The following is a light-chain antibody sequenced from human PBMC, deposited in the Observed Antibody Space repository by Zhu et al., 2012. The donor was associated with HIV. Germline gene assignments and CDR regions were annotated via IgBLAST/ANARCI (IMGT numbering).Light chain of an antibody. CDR3: QQYASSPRT. Sequence: VLTQSPDTLSLSLGETATLSCRASQSISSNYLAWFQKKPGQRPRLLIYDASNRAPGIPDNFIGSGSGTDFTLNITGLEPEDFAMYYCQQYASSPRTFGQRDRGGD. CDR2: DAS. J-gene: IGKJ1*01. CDR1: QSISSNY. V-gene: IGKV3-20*01.